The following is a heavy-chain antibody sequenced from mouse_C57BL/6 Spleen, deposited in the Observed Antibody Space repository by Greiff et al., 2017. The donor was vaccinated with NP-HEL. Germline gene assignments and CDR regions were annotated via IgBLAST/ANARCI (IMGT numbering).Heavy chain of an antibody. CDR1: GFTFSDYG. J-gene: IGHJ1*03. V-gene: IGHV5-17*01. Sequence: EVKLMESGGGLVKPGGSLKLSCAASGFTFSDYGMHWVRQAPEKGLEWVAYISSGSSTIYYADTVKGRFTISRDNAKNTLFLQMTSLRSEDTAMYYCARSPKNTTVVARWYFDVWGTGTTVTVSS. CDR2: ISSGSSTI. CDR3: ARSPKNTTVVARWYFDV. D-gene: IGHD1-1*01.